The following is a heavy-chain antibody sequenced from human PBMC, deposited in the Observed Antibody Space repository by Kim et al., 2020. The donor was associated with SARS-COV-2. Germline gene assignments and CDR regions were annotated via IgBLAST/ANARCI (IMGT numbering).Heavy chain of an antibody. V-gene: IGHV4-39*01. CDR3: ARRISASGGNWFDP. J-gene: IGHJ5*02. CDR1: GGSISSSYY. D-gene: IGHD6-13*01. Sequence: SETLSLTCTVSGGSISSSYYWAWIRQPPGQGLGWIGSIHYSGSTFYNPSLKSRVTISVDTSKNQFSLKLTSVTVADTAAYYCARRISASGGNWFDPWGQG. CDR2: IHYSGST.